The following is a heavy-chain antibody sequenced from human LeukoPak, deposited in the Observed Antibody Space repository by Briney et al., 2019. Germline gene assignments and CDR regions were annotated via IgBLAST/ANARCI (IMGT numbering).Heavy chain of an antibody. Sequence: GESLKISCKGSGYSFTSYWIGWVRQMPGKGLEWMGIIYPGDSDTRYSPSSQGQVTISADKSISTAYLQWSSLKASDTAMYYCARSSTYYYDSSGYYYFDYWGQGTLVTVSS. CDR2: IYPGDSDT. J-gene: IGHJ4*02. CDR3: ARSSTYYYDSSGYYYFDY. V-gene: IGHV5-51*01. D-gene: IGHD3-22*01. CDR1: GYSFTSYW.